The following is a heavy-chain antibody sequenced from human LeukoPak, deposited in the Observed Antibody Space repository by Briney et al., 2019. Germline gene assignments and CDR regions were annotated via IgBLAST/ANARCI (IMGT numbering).Heavy chain of an antibody. CDR3: ARDRYLYYYDCSSQGNFDY. J-gene: IGHJ4*02. Sequence: GGSLRLSCAASGFTYSNYGMHGVRQAPGKGLEWVAVIWYDGSNKYYADSVKGRFTISRDNSRTTLYLQMNSLRAEDTAVYYCARDRYLYYYDCSSQGNFDYWGQGTLVTVSS. CDR1: GFTYSNYG. D-gene: IGHD3-22*01. V-gene: IGHV3-33*01. CDR2: IWYDGSNK.